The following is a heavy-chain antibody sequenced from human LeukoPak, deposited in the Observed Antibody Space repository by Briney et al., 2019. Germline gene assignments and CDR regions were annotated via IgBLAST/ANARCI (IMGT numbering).Heavy chain of an antibody. CDR3: ARVTAAGTFVFDY. CDR2: INHSGST. V-gene: IGHV4-34*01. D-gene: IGHD6-13*01. J-gene: IGHJ4*02. CDR1: GGSFSSYY. Sequence: SETLSLTCAVYGGSFSSYYWTWIRQPPGKGLEWIGEINHSGSTNYNPSLKSRVTISVDTSKNQFSLKLSSVTAADTAVYYCARVTAAGTFVFDYWGQGTLVTVSS.